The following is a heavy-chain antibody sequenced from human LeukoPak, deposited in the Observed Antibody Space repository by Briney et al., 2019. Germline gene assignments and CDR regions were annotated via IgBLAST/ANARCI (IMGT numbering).Heavy chain of an antibody. V-gene: IGHV3-30*18. J-gene: IGHJ4*02. CDR2: ISYDGSNK. D-gene: IGHD6-19*01. Sequence: TGGSLRLSCAASGFTFSSYGMHWVRQAPGKGLEWVAVISYDGSNKYYEDTVKGRFTISRDNSKNTLDLQMNSLRAEDTAVYYCAKCGGSGCLHLVGPADYWGQGTLVTVAS. CDR1: GFTFSSYG. CDR3: AKCGGSGCLHLVGPADY.